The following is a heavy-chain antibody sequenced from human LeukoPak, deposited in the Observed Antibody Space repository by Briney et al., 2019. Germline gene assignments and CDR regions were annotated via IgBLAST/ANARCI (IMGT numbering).Heavy chain of an antibody. J-gene: IGHJ4*02. V-gene: IGHV3-9*01. Sequence: GGSLRLSCAASGFTFDDYAMRWVRQAPGKGLEWVSGISWNSGSIGYADSVKGRFTISRDNAKNSLYLQMNSLRAEDTALYYCAKDNFGIVGAPDDRWGQGTLVTVSS. CDR3: AKDNFGIVGAPDDR. CDR1: GFTFDDYA. CDR2: ISWNSGSI. D-gene: IGHD1-26*01.